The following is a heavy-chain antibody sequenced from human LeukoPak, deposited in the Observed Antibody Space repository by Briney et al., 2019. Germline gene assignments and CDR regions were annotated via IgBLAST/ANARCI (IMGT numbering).Heavy chain of an antibody. CDR2: ISGSGIST. CDR3: AKDLSNYGNHYGMDV. D-gene: IGHD4-11*01. V-gene: IGHV3-23*01. J-gene: IGHJ6*02. Sequence: GGSLRLSCAASGFTFSSYDMSWVRQAPGKGLEWVSSISGSGISTNYADSVKGRFTISRNKSKNTLYLQMKSLRVEDTAVYYCAKDLSNYGNHYGMDVWGQGTSVTVSS. CDR1: GFTFSSYD.